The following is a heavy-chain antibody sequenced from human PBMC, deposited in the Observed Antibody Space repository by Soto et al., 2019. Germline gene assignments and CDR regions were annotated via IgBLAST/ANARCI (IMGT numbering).Heavy chain of an antibody. CDR3: ERDLEWFGELDAFDI. CDR2: ISYDGSNK. J-gene: IGHJ3*02. Sequence: QVQLVESGGGVVQPGRSLRLSCAASGFTFSSYAMHWVRQAPGKGLEWVAVISYDGSNKYYADSVKGRFTISRDNSKNTLYLQMNSLRAEDTAVYYCERDLEWFGELDAFDIWGQGTMVTVSS. D-gene: IGHD3-10*01. V-gene: IGHV3-30-3*01. CDR1: GFTFSSYA.